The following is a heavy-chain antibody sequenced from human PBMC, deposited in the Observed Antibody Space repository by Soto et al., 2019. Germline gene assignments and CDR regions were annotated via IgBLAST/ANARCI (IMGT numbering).Heavy chain of an antibody. CDR2: IWSDGSNK. V-gene: IGHV3-33*01. CDR3: RRKNFSHYSTDY. D-gene: IGHD2-21*01. CDR1: GFTFSNYV. Sequence: QVQLVESGGGVVQPGRSLRLSCVASGFTFSNYVMHWVRQAPGKGLEWVAAIWSDGSNKYYVDSVKGRFTISRDNAKSILYLQMISLRADDVAVYYCRRKNFSHYSTDYGGQGTLVTVSS. J-gene: IGHJ4*02.